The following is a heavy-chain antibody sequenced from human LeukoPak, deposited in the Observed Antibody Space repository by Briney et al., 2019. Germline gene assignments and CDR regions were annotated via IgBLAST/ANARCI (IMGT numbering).Heavy chain of an antibody. Sequence: SETLSLTCTVSGGSISSGGYYWSWIRQHPGKGLEWIGYIYYSGSTYYNPSLKSRVTISVDTSKNQFSLKLSSVTAADTAVYYCARRNGGNLDYWGQGTLVTVSS. J-gene: IGHJ4*02. CDR2: IYYSGST. CDR3: ARRNGGNLDY. V-gene: IGHV4-31*03. D-gene: IGHD4-23*01. CDR1: GGSISSGGYY.